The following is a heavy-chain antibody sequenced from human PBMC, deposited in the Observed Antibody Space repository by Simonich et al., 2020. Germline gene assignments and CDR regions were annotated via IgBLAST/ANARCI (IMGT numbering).Heavy chain of an antibody. CDR1: GGSISSYY. Sequence: QVQLQESGPGLVKPSETLSLTCTVSGGSISSYYWSWNRPPPGRGLEWIGYIYYRGSTNYNPPLKSRVTISVDTSKNQFSLKLSSVTAADTAVYYCARLPDYWGQGTLVTVSS. J-gene: IGHJ4*02. CDR3: ARLPDY. V-gene: IGHV4-59*08. CDR2: IYYRGST.